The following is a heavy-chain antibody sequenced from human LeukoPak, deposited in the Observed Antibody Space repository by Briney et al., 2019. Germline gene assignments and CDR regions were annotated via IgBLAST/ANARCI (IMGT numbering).Heavy chain of an antibody. CDR1: GFTFSSAC. Sequence: GGSLRLSCAASGFTFSSACMSWVRQAPGKGLEWVGCIRSKTDGGTTDYPAPVKGRFIISRDDSRNTLYLQMNSLKTEDTSNQCRTTCYNCSTTSWYGDWGQGTVVTVSS. V-gene: IGHV3-15*01. J-gene: IGHJ4*02. CDR2: IRSKTDGGTT. D-gene: IGHD2-2*01. CDR3: TTCYNCSTTSWYGD.